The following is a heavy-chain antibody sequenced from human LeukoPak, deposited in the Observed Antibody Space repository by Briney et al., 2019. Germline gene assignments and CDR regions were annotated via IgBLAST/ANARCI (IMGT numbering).Heavy chain of an antibody. CDR3: ARVESGIDAFDI. J-gene: IGHJ3*02. Sequence: GGSLRLSCAVSGFTVSSNYMSWVRQAPGKGLEWVSVIYSGGSTYYADSVKGRFTISRDNSKNTLYLQMNSLRAEDTAVYYCARVESGIDAFDIWGQGTMVTVSS. V-gene: IGHV3-66*01. CDR1: GFTVSSNY. CDR2: IYSGGST. D-gene: IGHD1-1*01.